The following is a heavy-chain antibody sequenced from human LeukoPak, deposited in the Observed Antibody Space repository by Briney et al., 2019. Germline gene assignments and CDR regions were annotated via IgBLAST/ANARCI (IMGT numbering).Heavy chain of an antibody. Sequence: ASVKVSCKASGYTLTSYYMHWVRQAPGQGLEWMGIINPSGGSTNYAQKFQGRVTMTRDMSTRTVYMELSSLRSEDTAVYYCANQEWLRFNLNAFDIWGQGTMVTVSS. CDR1: GYTLTSYY. CDR3: ANQEWLRFNLNAFDI. V-gene: IGHV1-46*01. CDR2: INPSGGST. D-gene: IGHD5-12*01. J-gene: IGHJ3*02.